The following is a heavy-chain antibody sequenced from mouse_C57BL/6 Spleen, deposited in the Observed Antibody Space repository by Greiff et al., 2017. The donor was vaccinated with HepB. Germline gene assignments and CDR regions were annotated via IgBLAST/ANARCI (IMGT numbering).Heavy chain of an antibody. CDR1: GFSLTSYG. J-gene: IGHJ4*01. V-gene: IGHV2-2*01. CDR3: ASPPYYYAMDY. CDR2: IWSGGST. Sequence: AQLVESGPGLVQPSQSLSITCTVSGFSLTSYGVHWVRQSPGKGLEWLGVIWSGGSTDYNAAFISRLSISKDNSKSQVFFKMNSLQADDTAIYYCASPPYYYAMDYWGQGTSVTVSS.